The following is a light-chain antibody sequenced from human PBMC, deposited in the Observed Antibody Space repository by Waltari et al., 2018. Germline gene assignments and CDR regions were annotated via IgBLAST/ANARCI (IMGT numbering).Light chain of an antibody. J-gene: IGLJ2*01. CDR1: NLGDQY. CDR3: QAWDSSTVV. Sequence: SYELTQPPSVSVSPGQTASITCSGDNLGDQYACWYQQKPGQSPGLVIYQDNKRPSGIPERFSGSKSGNTATLTIGGTQAMDEAVFYCQAWDSSTVVFGGGTKLTVL. CDR2: QDN. V-gene: IGLV3-1*01.